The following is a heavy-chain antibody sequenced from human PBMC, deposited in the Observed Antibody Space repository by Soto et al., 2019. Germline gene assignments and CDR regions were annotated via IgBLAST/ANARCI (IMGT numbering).Heavy chain of an antibody. Sequence: GASVKVSCKASGYTFTSYGISWVRQAPGQGLEWMGWISAYNGNTNYAQKLQGRVTMTTDTSTSTAYMELRSLRSDDTAAYYCARMVGFDRYYYYGMDVWGQGTTVTVSS. CDR2: ISAYNGNT. CDR3: ARMVGFDRYYYYGMDV. J-gene: IGHJ6*02. CDR1: GYTFTSYG. V-gene: IGHV1-18*01. D-gene: IGHD3-9*01.